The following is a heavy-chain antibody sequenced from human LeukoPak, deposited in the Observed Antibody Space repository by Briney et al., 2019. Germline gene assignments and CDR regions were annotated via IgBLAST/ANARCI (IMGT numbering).Heavy chain of an antibody. Sequence: SETLSLTCAVYGGSFSGYYWSWIRQPPGKGLEWIGEINHSGSINYNPSLKSRVTISVDTSKNQFSLKLSSVTAADTAVYYCARGIAARRGYYYYGMDVWGQGTTVTASS. CDR2: INHSGSI. CDR1: GGSFSGYY. CDR3: ARGIAARRGYYYYGMDV. D-gene: IGHD6-6*01. J-gene: IGHJ6*02. V-gene: IGHV4-34*01.